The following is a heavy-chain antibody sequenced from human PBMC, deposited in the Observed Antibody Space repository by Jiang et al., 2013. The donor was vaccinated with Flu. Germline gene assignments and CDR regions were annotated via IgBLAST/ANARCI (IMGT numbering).Heavy chain of an antibody. V-gene: IGHV4-59*08. CDR3: ARRGPALTFDY. J-gene: IGHJ4*02. CDR2: ISYSGTT. CDR1: GGISSYY. Sequence: GLVKPSETLSLTCTVSGGISSYYWSWIRQPPGKRLEWIGYISYSGTTNYNPSLKSRVTILLDTSKKQYSLSLSSVTAADTAVYYCARRGPALTFDYWGRGTLVTV.